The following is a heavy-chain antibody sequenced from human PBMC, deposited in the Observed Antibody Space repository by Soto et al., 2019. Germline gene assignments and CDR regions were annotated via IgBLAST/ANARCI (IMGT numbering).Heavy chain of an antibody. CDR2: IYYSGST. J-gene: IGHJ4*02. CDR1: GGTVISGSYY. Sequence: SDPLSRPCSVFGGTVISGSYYLSWIRQPPGKGLEWIGYIYYSGSTNYNPSLKSRVTISVDTSKNQFSLKLSSVTAADTAVYYCASALVATRNFDYWGQGTPVTVSS. D-gene: IGHD5-12*01. V-gene: IGHV4-61*01. CDR3: ASALVATRNFDY.